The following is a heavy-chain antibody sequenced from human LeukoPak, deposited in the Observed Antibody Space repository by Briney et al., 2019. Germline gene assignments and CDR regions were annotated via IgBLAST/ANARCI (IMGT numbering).Heavy chain of an antibody. V-gene: IGHV4-59*06. J-gene: IGHJ6*02. Sequence: SETLSLTCTVSGGSISSYYWSWIRQHPGKGLEWIGYIYYSGSTYYNPSLKSRVTISVDTSKNQFSLKLSSVTAADTAVYYCARAPIGLTQSGYPYYYYGMDVWGQGTTVTVSS. CDR2: IYYSGST. CDR3: ARAPIGLTQSGYPYYYYGMDV. D-gene: IGHD3-3*01. CDR1: GGSISSYY.